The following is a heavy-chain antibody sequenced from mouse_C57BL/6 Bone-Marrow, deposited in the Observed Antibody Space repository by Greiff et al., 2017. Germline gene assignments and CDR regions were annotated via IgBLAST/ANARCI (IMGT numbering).Heavy chain of an antibody. V-gene: IGHV1-81*01. Sequence: VQLQQSGAELARPGASVKLSCKASGYTFTSYGISWVKQRTGQGLEWIGEIYPRSGNTYYNEKFKGKATLTADKSSSTAYMELRSLTSEGSAVFFCARSYYGSRYFVYWGEGTPLTVSA. CDR3: ARSYYGSRYFVY. J-gene: IGHJ2*01. D-gene: IGHD1-1*01. CDR1: GYTFTSYG. CDR2: IYPRSGNT.